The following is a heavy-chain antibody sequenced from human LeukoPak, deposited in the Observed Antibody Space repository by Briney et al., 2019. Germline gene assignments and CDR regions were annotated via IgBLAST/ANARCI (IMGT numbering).Heavy chain of an antibody. CDR2: IYHSGST. V-gene: IGHV4-4*02. J-gene: IGHJ4*02. Sequence: PSETLSLTCAVSGGSISSSNWWSWVRQPPGKGLEWIGEIYHSGSTNYNPSLKSRVTISVDKSKNQFSLKLSPVTAADTAVYYCASEKYYDSSGYYYDYWGQGTLVTVSS. D-gene: IGHD3-22*01. CDR3: ASEKYYDSSGYYYDY. CDR1: GGSISSSNW.